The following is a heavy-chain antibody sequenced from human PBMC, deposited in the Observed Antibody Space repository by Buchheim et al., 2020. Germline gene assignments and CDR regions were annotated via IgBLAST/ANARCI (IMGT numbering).Heavy chain of an antibody. CDR2: INHSGST. CDR1: GGSFSGYY. CDR3: ARGRMITFGGVIVIGWFDP. V-gene: IGHV4-34*01. D-gene: IGHD3-16*02. J-gene: IGHJ5*02. Sequence: QVQLQQWGAGLLKPSETLSLTCAVYGGSFSGYYWSWIREPPGKGLEWIGEINHSGSTNYNPSLKSRVTIPGDTSKNQFSLKLSSVTAADTAVYYCARGRMITFGGVIVIGWFDPWGQGTL.